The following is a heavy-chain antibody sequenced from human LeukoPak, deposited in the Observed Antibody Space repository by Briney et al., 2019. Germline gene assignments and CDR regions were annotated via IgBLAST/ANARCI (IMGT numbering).Heavy chain of an antibody. D-gene: IGHD3-22*01. CDR2: INSDGSST. V-gene: IGHV3-74*01. J-gene: IGHJ3*02. CDR3: ARDGPTYYYDSSGYRDAFDI. Sequence: GGSLRLSCAASGFTFSSYWMHWVRQAPGKGLVWVSRINSDGSSTSYADSVKGRFTISRDNAKNTLYLQMNSLRAEDTAVYYCARDGPTYYYDSSGYRDAFDIWGQGTMVTLSS. CDR1: GFTFSSYW.